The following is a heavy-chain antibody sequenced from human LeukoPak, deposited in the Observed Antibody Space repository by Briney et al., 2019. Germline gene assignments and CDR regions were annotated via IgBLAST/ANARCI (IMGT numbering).Heavy chain of an antibody. Sequence: SETLSLTCTVSTGSISSSIHYWGWVRQPPGKGLEWIGSISYTGNTYYNPSLKSRVTISVDTSKNQFSLKLSSVTAADTAVYYCASLAAGSLDYWGQGTLVTDSS. CDR1: TGSISSSIHY. CDR3: ASLAAGSLDY. V-gene: IGHV4-39*01. J-gene: IGHJ4*02. CDR2: ISYTGNT. D-gene: IGHD6-19*01.